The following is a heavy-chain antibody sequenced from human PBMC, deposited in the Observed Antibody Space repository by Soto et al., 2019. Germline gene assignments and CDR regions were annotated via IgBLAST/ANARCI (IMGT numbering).Heavy chain of an antibody. CDR2: INAVNGNT. CDR1: GYTFTSYA. Sequence: ASVKVSCKASGYTFTSYAMHWVRQAPGQRLEWMGWINAVNGNTKYSQKFQGRVTITRDTSASTAYMELSSLRSEDTAVYYCARGSPEVLMVYANWFDPWGQGTLVTVSS. V-gene: IGHV1-3*01. CDR3: ARGSPEVLMVYANWFDP. J-gene: IGHJ5*02. D-gene: IGHD2-8*01.